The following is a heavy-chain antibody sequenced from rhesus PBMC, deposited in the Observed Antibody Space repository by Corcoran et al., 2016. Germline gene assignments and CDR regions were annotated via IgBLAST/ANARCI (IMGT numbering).Heavy chain of an antibody. Sequence: QVQLQESGPGLVKPSETLSLTCAVSGGSHSGAYDWSWIRQPPGTGLEWIGYIYGSSGSSNYNPSLKNRVSISKDTSKNQFSLKVSSVTAADTAVYYCARRSSSGWTFDYWGQGVLVTVSS. D-gene: IGHD6-31*01. CDR3: ARRSSSGWTFDY. CDR1: GGSHSGAYD. J-gene: IGHJ4*01. V-gene: IGHV4-76*01. CDR2: IYGSSGSS.